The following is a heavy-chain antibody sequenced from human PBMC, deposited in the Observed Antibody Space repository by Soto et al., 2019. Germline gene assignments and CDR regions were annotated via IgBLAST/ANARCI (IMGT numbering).Heavy chain of an antibody. D-gene: IGHD2-15*01. CDR2: ISYDGNKK. Sequence: QVQLVESGGGVVQPGRSLRLSCAASGLTFSAYVMHWVRQAPGKGLEWVALISYDGNKKYYADSVKGRFTISRDNSKNTLFLQMNSRRVAATAVYYCARGLGYCSGGSCHWGQGTLVTVSS. V-gene: IGHV3-30-3*01. CDR1: GLTFSAYV. J-gene: IGHJ4*02. CDR3: ARGLGYCSGGSCH.